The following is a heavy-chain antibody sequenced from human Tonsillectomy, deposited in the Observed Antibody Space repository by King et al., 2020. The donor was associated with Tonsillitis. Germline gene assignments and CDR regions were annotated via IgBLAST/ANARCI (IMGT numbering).Heavy chain of an antibody. CDR1: GGSISSYY. D-gene: IGHD2-2*01. CDR3: AILSCSSTTCYGVPLYYFDS. Sequence: QLQESGPGLVKPSETLSLTCTVSGGSISSYYWTWFRQPPGRGLEWIGYINYSGSTNYNPSLESRVTISIDTSKNQFSLKLSSVTAADTAIYYCAILSCSSTTCYGVPLYYFDSWGQGTLVTVSS. V-gene: IGHV4-59*08. J-gene: IGHJ4*02. CDR2: INYSGST.